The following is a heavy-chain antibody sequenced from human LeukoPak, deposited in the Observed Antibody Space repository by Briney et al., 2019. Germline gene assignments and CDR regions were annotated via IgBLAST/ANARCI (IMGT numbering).Heavy chain of an antibody. Sequence: GGSLRLSCAASGFTFSSYWMSWVRQAPGKGLEWVAVISYDGSNKYYADSVKGRFTISRDNSKNTLYLQMNSLRAEDTAVYYCAKQGDGAFDYWGQGTLVTVSS. D-gene: IGHD2-21*02. CDR1: GFTFSSYW. V-gene: IGHV3-30*18. J-gene: IGHJ4*02. CDR2: ISYDGSNK. CDR3: AKQGDGAFDY.